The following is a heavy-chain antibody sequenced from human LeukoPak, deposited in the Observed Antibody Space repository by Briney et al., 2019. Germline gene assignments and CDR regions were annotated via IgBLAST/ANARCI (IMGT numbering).Heavy chain of an antibody. D-gene: IGHD2-15*01. J-gene: IGHJ4*02. V-gene: IGHV3-11*04. CDR1: DYSISSGYY. CDR3: ARLPQPYCSGGSCYVDY. CDR2: ISSSGSTI. Sequence: LSLTCAVSDYSISSGYYWGWIRQPPGKGLEWVSYISSSGSTIYYADSVKGRFTISRDNAKNSLYLQMNSLRAEDTAVYCCARLPQPYCSGGSCYVDYWGQGTLVTVSS.